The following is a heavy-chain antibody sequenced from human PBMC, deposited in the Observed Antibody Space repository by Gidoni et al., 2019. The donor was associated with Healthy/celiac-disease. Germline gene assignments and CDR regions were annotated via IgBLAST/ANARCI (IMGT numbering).Heavy chain of an antibody. CDR1: GFTFRSYA. Sequence: QVQLVESGGGVVQPGRSLRLSCAASGFTFRSYAMHWVRQAPGKGLEWVAVISYDGSNKYYADSVKGRFTISRDNSKNTLYLQMNSLRAEDTAVYYCASAGETGEITALIDYWGQGTLVTVSS. J-gene: IGHJ4*02. V-gene: IGHV3-30-3*01. CDR2: ISYDGSNK. D-gene: IGHD3-10*01. CDR3: ASAGETGEITALIDY.